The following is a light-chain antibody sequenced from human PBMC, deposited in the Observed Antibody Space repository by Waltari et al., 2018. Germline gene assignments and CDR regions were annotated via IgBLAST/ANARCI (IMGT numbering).Light chain of an antibody. J-gene: IGLJ1*01. CDR3: CSYAGTYSYV. CDR1: GDDIGGFEY. V-gene: IGLV2-11*01. CDR2: DVN. Sequence: QSALPQPPSVSGSPGQSVTISRTGTGDDIGGFEYVPWYQQDPGKAPKLLIYDVNKRPSGVPGRFSGSKSGNTASLTISRLQAEDESAYYCCSYAGTYSYVFGTGTEVTVL.